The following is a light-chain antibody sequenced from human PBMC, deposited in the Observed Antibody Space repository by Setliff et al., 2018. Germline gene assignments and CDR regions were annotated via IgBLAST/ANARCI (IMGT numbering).Light chain of an antibody. CDR2: DVS. CDR3: CSYAGSYTYV. Sequence: ALTQPRSVSGSPGQSVTISCTGTSSDVGGYNYVSWYQQHPGKAPKLMIYDVSKRPSGVPDRFSGSKSGNTASLTISGLQAEDEAEYYCCSYAGSYTYVFGTGTKGTVL. CDR1: SSDVGGYNY. J-gene: IGLJ1*01. V-gene: IGLV2-11*01.